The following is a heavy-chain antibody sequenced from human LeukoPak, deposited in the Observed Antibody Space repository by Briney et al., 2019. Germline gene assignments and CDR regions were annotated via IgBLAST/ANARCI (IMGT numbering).Heavy chain of an antibody. D-gene: IGHD3-10*01. CDR3: ARHLLRGAESYGSGIGWFDP. CDR1: GGSISSSSYY. Sequence: PSETLSLTCTVSGGSISSSSYYWGWIRQPPGKGLEWIGSIYYSGSTYYNPSLKSRVTISVDTSKNQFSLKLSSVTAADTAVYYCARHLLRGAESYGSGIGWFDPWGQGTLVTVSS. CDR2: IYYSGST. J-gene: IGHJ5*02. V-gene: IGHV4-39*01.